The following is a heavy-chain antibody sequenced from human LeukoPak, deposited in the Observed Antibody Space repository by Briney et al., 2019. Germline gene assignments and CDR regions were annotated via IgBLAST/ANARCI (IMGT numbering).Heavy chain of an antibody. J-gene: IGHJ4*02. Sequence: GGSLRLSCAASGFTLSGFGMSWVRQAPGKGLEWVSATSGSSGRTYYADAVKGRFTVSRDISKNTVSLQMNRLRADDTAMYHCAKDRFYDILTGYPDYWGQGTLVTVSS. CDR2: TSGSSGRT. CDR1: GFTLSGFG. D-gene: IGHD3-9*01. CDR3: AKDRFYDILTGYPDY. V-gene: IGHV3-23*01.